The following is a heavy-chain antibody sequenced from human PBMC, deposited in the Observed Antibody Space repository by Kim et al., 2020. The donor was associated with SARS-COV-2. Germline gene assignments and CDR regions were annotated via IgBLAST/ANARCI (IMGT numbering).Heavy chain of an antibody. Sequence: SETLSLTCTVSGGSISSGGYYWSWIRQHPGKGLEWIGYIYYSGSTYYNPSLKRRVTISVDTSKNQFSLKLSSVTAADTAVYYCARGGQRGGYSYGLRRNYFDYWGQGALVTVSS. CDR1: GGSISSGGYY. V-gene: IGHV4-31*03. CDR2: IYYSGST. CDR3: ARGGQRGGYSYGLRRNYFDY. D-gene: IGHD5-18*01. J-gene: IGHJ4*02.